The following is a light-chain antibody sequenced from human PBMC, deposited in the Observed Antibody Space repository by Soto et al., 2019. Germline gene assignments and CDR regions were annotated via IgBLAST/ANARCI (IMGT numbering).Light chain of an antibody. CDR1: QSVSSN. V-gene: IGKV3-15*01. CDR3: QQYNNWPST. J-gene: IGKJ1*01. CDR2: GAS. Sequence: EIVMTQSPATLSVSPGERATLSCRSSQSVSSNLAWYQQKPGQAPRLLIYGASTRATGIHARFSGSGSGTEFTLTISSLQSEDFADYYCQQYNNWPSTFGQGTKVEIK.